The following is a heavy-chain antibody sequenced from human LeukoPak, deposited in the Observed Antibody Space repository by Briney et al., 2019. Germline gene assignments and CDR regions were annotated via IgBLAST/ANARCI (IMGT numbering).Heavy chain of an antibody. Sequence: GGSLRLSCAASGFTFSSYSMNWVRQAPGKGLEWVSSISSSSSYIYYADSVKGRFTISRDNAKNSLYLQMNSLRAEDTAVYYCARDYYGSGSYESPWGQGTLVTVSS. CDR2: ISSSSSYI. CDR1: GFTFSSYS. J-gene: IGHJ5*02. D-gene: IGHD3-10*01. V-gene: IGHV3-21*01. CDR3: ARDYYGSGSYESP.